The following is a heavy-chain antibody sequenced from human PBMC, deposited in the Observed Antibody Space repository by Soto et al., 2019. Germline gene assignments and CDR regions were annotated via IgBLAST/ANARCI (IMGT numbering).Heavy chain of an antibody. V-gene: IGHV3-33*01. J-gene: IGHJ6*02. CDR1: GFTFSSYG. CDR2: IWYDGSNK. CDR3: ARDHGVANHDIARRDYYYYGMDV. D-gene: IGHD3-9*01. Sequence: QVQLVESGGGVVQPGRSLRLSCAASGFTFSSYGMHWVRQAPGKGLEWVAVIWYDGSNKYYADSVKGRLTISRDNSKNTVTLPTTSRGAEAPAMSYAARDHGVANHDIARRDYYYYGMDVWGQGATVTVSS.